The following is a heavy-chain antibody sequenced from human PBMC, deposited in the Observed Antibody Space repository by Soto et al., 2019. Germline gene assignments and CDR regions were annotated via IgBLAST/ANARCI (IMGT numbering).Heavy chain of an antibody. CDR3: ARAVLRYFEWSYRGAFDI. CDR2: MNPNSGNT. V-gene: IGHV1-8*01. CDR1: GYTFTSYD. Sequence: ASVKVSFKASGYTFTSYDINWVRQATGQGLEWMGWMNPNSGNTGYAQKFQGRVTMTRNTSISTAYMELSSLRSEDTAVYYCARAVLRYFEWSYRGAFDIWGQGTMVTVSS. J-gene: IGHJ3*02. D-gene: IGHD3-9*01.